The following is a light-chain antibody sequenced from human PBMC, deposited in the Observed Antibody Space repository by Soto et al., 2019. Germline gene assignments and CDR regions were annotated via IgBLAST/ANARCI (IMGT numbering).Light chain of an antibody. Sequence: EILMTQSPATLSVSPGDRVTLSCRASQSVSSDLAWYQQRPGQAPRLLIYGASTRATGIPARFSGTGSGTEFTLTISSLQSEDFAIYSCQQYNNWPPYTFGQGTKVDIK. J-gene: IGKJ2*01. CDR3: QQYNNWPPYT. CDR1: QSVSSD. V-gene: IGKV3-15*01. CDR2: GAS.